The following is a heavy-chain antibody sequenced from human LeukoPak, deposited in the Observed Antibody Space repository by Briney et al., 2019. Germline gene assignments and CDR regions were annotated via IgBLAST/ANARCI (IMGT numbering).Heavy chain of an antibody. D-gene: IGHD3-10*01. V-gene: IGHV3-30-3*01. CDR1: GLTFSSHW. Sequence: TGGSLRLSCAASGLTFSSHWMHWVRQAPGKGLEWVAVISYDGSNKYYADSVKGRFTISRDNSKNTLYLQMNSLRAEDTAVYYCARDSRDVLWFGELLFWGQGTPVTVSS. J-gene: IGHJ4*02. CDR3: ARDSRDVLWFGELLF. CDR2: ISYDGSNK.